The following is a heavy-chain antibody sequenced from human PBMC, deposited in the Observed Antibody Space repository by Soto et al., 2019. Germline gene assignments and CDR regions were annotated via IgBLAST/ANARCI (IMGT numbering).Heavy chain of an antibody. CDR2: MYYSGRI. J-gene: IGHJ4*02. V-gene: IGHV4-61*03. CDR1: GASVSSGDYY. Sequence: SETLSLTCTVSGASVSSGDYYWSWIRQPPGKGLEWMGYMYYSGRINYNPSLKSRVTISVDTSKNHFSLNLGSVTAADTAVYYCARDPGYDSSGYFVDYWGQGTLVTV. D-gene: IGHD3-22*01. CDR3: ARDPGYDSSGYFVDY.